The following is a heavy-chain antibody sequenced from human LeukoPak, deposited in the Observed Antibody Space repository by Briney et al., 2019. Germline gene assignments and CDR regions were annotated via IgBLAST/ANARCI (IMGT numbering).Heavy chain of an antibody. CDR3: AKGGAVTTTTYFDY. J-gene: IGHJ4*02. Sequence: GGSLRLSCSASGFTFSIYGMSWVRQAPGKGLEWVSAISGSGGSTYYADSVKGRFTISRDNSKNTLYLQMNSLRAEDTAVYYCAKGGAVTTTTYFDYWGQGTLVTVSS. V-gene: IGHV3-23*01. CDR1: GFTFSIYG. CDR2: ISGSGGST. D-gene: IGHD6-19*01.